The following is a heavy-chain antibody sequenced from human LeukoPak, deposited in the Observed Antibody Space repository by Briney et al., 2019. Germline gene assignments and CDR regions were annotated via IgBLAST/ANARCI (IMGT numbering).Heavy chain of an antibody. CDR1: GFTFSSYW. V-gene: IGHV3-7*01. CDR3: ARHVVGVGFDY. CDR2: IKQDGSEK. D-gene: IGHD3-22*01. Sequence: PGGSLRLSCAASGFTFSSYWMSWVRQAPGKGLEWVANIKQDGSEKYYVDSVKGRFTISRDYAKSSLYLQMSSLRAEDTAVYYCARHVVGVGFDYWGQGTLVTVSS. J-gene: IGHJ4*02.